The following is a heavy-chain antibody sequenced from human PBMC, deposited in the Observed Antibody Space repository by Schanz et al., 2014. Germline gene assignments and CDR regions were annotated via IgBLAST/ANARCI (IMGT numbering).Heavy chain of an antibody. V-gene: IGHV3-23*01. CDR2: FDAHDGRA. D-gene: IGHD2-2*01. Sequence: EVQLLESGGGLVQPGGSLRLSCEASGFSFGNYGMSWVRQAPGKGLEWVSGFDAHDGRAYYADSAKGRFTISRDNSKNTLYLQMKSLRAEDTAVYYCARVKYCTITRCYRTETEGIYYMDVWGKGTTVTVSS. CDR3: ARVKYCTITRCYRTETEGIYYMDV. J-gene: IGHJ6*03. CDR1: GFSFGNYG.